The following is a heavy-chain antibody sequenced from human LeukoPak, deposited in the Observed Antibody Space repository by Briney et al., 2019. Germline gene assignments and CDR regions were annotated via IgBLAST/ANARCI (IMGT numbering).Heavy chain of an antibody. CDR1: EFTFSSYS. CDR2: ISSSSSYI. CDR3: ATNSGSYPGY. Sequence: GGSLRLSCAASEFTFSSYSMNWVRQAPGKGLEWVSSISSSSSYIYYADSVKGRFTISRDNAKNSLYLQMNSRRAEDTAVYYCATNSGSYPGYWGQGTLVTVSS. J-gene: IGHJ4*02. V-gene: IGHV3-21*01. D-gene: IGHD1-26*01.